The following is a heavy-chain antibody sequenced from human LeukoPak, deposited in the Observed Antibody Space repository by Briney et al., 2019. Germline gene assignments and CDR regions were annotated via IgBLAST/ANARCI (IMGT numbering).Heavy chain of an antibody. CDR1: GGTFSSYA. D-gene: IGHD3-9*01. V-gene: IGHV1-69*13. CDR2: IIPIFGTA. Sequence: SVKVSCKASGGTFSSYAISWVRQAPGQGLEWMGGIIPIFGTANYAQKFQGRVTITADESTSTACMELSSLRSEDTAVYYCAIHGYYDILTGYYKAEYFQHWGQGTLVAVSS. J-gene: IGHJ1*01. CDR3: AIHGYYDILTGYYKAEYFQH.